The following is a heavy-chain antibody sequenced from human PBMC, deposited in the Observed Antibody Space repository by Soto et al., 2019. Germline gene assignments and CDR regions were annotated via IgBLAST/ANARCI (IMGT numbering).Heavy chain of an antibody. CDR1: GFSLSTSGVG. D-gene: IGHD7-27*01. V-gene: IGHV2-5*01. J-gene: IGHJ4*02. CDR2: IYWNDDK. CDR3: AHRTKLGEFDY. Sequence: QITLKESGPTLVKPTQTLTLTCTFSGFSLSTSGVGVGWIRQPPGKALEWLALIYWNDDKRYSPSLKSRLTITKDTSKNQVVLTITNMDPVDTATFYCAHRTKLGEFDYWGQGTLVTVSS.